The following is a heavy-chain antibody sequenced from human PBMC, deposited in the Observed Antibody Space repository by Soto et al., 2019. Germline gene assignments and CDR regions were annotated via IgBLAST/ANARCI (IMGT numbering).Heavy chain of an antibody. CDR2: IRNTPYGGTT. CDR1: GFRFIEHA. J-gene: IGHJ5*02. CDR3: SRGSFGYYGP. Sequence: EVQLVESGGGLVAPGRSMRLSCNCSGFRFIEHAMTWVRQAPGKGLEWVGFIRNTPYGGTTDYAASVRGRFTISRDDSESIAYLQMNSLKTEDSGVYYCSRGSFGYYGPWGPGTLVTVSA. V-gene: IGHV3-49*04. D-gene: IGHD2-2*03.